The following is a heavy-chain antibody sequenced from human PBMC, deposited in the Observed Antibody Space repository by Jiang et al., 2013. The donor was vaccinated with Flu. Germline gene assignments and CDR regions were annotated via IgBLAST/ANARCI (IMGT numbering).Heavy chain of an antibody. Sequence: LLKPSETLSLTCAVYGGSFSGYYWSWIRQPPGKGLEWIGEINHSGSTNYNPSLKSRVTISVDTSKNQFSLKLSSVTAADTAVYYCARGTRADTAMVFDAFDIWGQGTMVTISS. V-gene: IGHV4-34*01. CDR3: ARGTRADTAMVFDAFDI. J-gene: IGHJ3*02. D-gene: IGHD5-18*01. CDR2: INHSGST. CDR1: GGSFSGYY.